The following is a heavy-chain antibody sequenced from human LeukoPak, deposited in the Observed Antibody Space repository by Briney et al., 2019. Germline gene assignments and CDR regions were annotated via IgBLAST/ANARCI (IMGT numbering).Heavy chain of an antibody. J-gene: IGHJ4*02. D-gene: IGHD6-19*01. V-gene: IGHV3-7*01. CDR1: GFPFSRHW. CDR2: ISHDGSEK. Sequence: GGSLRLSCAASGFPFSRHWLSWFRQSPGKGLEWVAHISHDGSEKHYVDSVKGRFTISRDNARNSQFLQMNSLRVDDTAVYYCASGGGWVFFNWGQGTLATVSS. CDR3: ASGGGWVFFN.